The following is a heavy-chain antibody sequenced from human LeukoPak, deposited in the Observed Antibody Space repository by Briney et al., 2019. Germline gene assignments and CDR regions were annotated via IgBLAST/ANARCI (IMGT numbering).Heavy chain of an antibody. CDR3: ARAASIAAAGRFDY. D-gene: IGHD6-13*01. J-gene: IGHJ4*02. V-gene: IGHV3-48*04. CDR1: GFTFSSYS. CDR2: ISSSSSTI. Sequence: PGGSLRLSCAASGFTFSSYSMNWVRQAPGKGLEWVSYISSSSSTIYYADSVKGRFTISRDNAKNSLYLQMNSLRAEDTAVYYCARAASIAAAGRFDYWGQGTLVTVSS.